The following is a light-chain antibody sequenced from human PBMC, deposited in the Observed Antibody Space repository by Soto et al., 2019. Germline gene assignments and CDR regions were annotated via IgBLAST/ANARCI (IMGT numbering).Light chain of an antibody. CDR3: QQYDNWPLT. CDR2: ATS. CDR1: QDIGDV. J-gene: IGKJ4*01. Sequence: ITQSPSALSASVGDRFTITCQASQDIGDVLNWYQQKPGQAPRLLIYATSTRATGIPARFSGSGSGTEFTLTISSLQSEDFAVYYCQQYDNWPLTFGGGTKVDIK. V-gene: IGKV3-15*01.